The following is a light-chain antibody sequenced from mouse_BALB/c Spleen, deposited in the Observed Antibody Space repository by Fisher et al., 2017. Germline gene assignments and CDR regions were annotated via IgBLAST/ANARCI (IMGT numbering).Light chain of an antibody. Sequence: DIVLTQTTAIIAASPGEKVTITCSASSSVSYMNWYQQKPGSSPKIWIYGISNLASGVPARFSGSGSGTSFSFTINSMEAEDVATYYCQQRSSYPWTFGGGTKLEIK. CDR1: SSVSY. J-gene: IGKJ1*01. CDR2: GIS. CDR3: QQRSSYPWT. V-gene: IGKV4-90*01.